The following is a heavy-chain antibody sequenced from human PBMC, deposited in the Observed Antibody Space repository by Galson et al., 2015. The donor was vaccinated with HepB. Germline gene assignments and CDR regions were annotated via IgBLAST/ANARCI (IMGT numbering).Heavy chain of an antibody. CDR1: GDTSRSFS. V-gene: IGHV1-69*10. Sequence: SVKVSCKASGDTSRSFSITWVRQAPGQGLEWMGGIIPVLGITNYAQKFLGRVTITADESTSTGYVEVSSLRSEDTAIYYCARTRYNTSWRHLIYWGQGTLVTVST. D-gene: IGHD1-1*01. J-gene: IGHJ4*02. CDR3: ARTRYNTSWRHLIY. CDR2: IIPVLGIT.